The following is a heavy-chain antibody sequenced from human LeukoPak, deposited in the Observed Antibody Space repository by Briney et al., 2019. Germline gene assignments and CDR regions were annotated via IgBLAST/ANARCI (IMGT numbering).Heavy chain of an antibody. CDR1: GYTLTDYA. D-gene: IGHD6-19*01. CDR2: STTGRGET. V-gene: IGHV1-3*02. J-gene: IGHJ4*01. CDR3: ARGGKQWRGGNYFDS. Sequence: SSVKVSCKAAGYTLTDYALHCVRQAPGQSLEWIGWSTTGRGETRYSPEFQRRITFTRDTSASTVYMDLSDLRSEDTAVYYCARGGKQWRGGNYFDSWGQGTLVAVSS.